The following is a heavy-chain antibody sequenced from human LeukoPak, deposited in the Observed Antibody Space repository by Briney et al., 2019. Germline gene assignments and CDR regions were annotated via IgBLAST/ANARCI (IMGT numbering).Heavy chain of an antibody. CDR1: GYSISSGYY. D-gene: IGHD3-10*01. V-gene: IGHV4-38-2*02. Sequence: SETLSLTCTVSGYSISSGYYWGSIRQPPGKGLEWIGSIYHSGSTYYNPSLKSRVTISVDTSKNQFSLKLSSVTAADTAVYYCARVVVAPGSSGSLDYWGQGTLVTVSS. J-gene: IGHJ4*02. CDR2: IYHSGST. CDR3: ARVVVAPGSSGSLDY.